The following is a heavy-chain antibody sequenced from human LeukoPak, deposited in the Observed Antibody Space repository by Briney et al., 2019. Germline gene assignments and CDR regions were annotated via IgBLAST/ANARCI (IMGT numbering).Heavy chain of an antibody. Sequence: GRSLRPSCAASGFTFSTYAMHWVRQAPGKGLEWVAVISYDGSNKYYADSVKGRFTISRDNSKNTLYLQMNSLRAEDTAVYYCARDGAIAAAGSGFDPWGQGTLVTVSS. CDR3: ARDGAIAAAGSGFDP. CDR2: ISYDGSNK. V-gene: IGHV3-30*04. D-gene: IGHD6-13*01. J-gene: IGHJ5*02. CDR1: GFTFSTYA.